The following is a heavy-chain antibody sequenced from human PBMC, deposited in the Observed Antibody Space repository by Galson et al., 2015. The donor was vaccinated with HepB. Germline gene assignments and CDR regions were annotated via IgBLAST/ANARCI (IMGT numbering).Heavy chain of an antibody. V-gene: IGHV3-23*01. CDR3: AKVLYYDFWSGYFKGHDY. CDR1: GVTFSTSA. D-gene: IGHD3-3*01. J-gene: IGHJ4*02. CDR2: ISGNGGST. Sequence: SLRLSCAASGVTFSTSAMSWVRQAPGKGLEWVSTISGNGGSTYYADSVKGRFSISRDNSKNTLYLQMNSLRAEDTAVYYCAKVLYYDFWSGYFKGHDYWGQGTLVTVSS.